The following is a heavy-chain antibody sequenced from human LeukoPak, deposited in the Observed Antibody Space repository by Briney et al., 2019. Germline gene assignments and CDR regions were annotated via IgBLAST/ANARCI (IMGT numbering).Heavy chain of an antibody. J-gene: IGHJ2*01. V-gene: IGHV1-46*01. CDR2: INPSGVDT. CDR1: GNSFSSYY. CDR3: ARGLWGRNYEDWYFDL. D-gene: IGHD1-7*01. Sequence: ASVKVSCKASGNSFSSYYMHWVRQAPGQGLEWMGIINPSGVDTNYAEKFQGRVTMTRDTSTNTVYIKLSSLRSEDTAVYYCARGLWGRNYEDWYFDLWGRGTLATVSS.